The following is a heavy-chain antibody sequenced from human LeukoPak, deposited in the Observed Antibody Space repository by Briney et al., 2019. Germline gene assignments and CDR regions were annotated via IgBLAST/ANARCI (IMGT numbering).Heavy chain of an antibody. J-gene: IGHJ4*02. CDR2: INHSGST. Sequence: GSLRLSCAASGFTFSSYSMNWVRQAPGKGLEWIGEINHSGSTNYNPSLKSRVTISVDTSKNQFSLKLSSVTAADTAVYYCARGRYYYDSSGVFDYWGQGTLVTVSS. CDR1: GFTFSSYS. CDR3: ARGRYYYDSSGVFDY. D-gene: IGHD3-22*01. V-gene: IGHV4-34*01.